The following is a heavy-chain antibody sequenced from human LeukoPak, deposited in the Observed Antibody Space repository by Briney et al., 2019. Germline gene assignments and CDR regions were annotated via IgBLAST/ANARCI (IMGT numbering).Heavy chain of an antibody. V-gene: IGHV4-34*01. J-gene: IGHJ4*02. Sequence: SETLSLTCVVYGGSFSGYYWGWIRQPPGKGLEWIGSIHSSGSTDYNPSLKSRVTMSVDTSKNQFSLKLSSVTAADTAVYYCARGGDRSFDYWGQGTLVTVSS. CDR3: ARGGDRSFDY. CDR2: IHSSGST. D-gene: IGHD3-10*01. CDR1: GGSFSGYY.